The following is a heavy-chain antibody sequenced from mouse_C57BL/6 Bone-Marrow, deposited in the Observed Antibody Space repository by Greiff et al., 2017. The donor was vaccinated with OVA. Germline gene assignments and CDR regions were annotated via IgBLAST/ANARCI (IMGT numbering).Heavy chain of an antibody. CDR2: INYDGSST. J-gene: IGHJ4*01. Sequence: EVKLMESEGGLVQPGSSMKLSCTASGFTFSDYYMAWVRQVPEKGLEWVANINYDGSSTYYLDSLKSRFIISRDNAKNILYLQMSSLKSEDTATYYCARARDSSGYNAMDYWGQGTSVTVSS. CDR3: ARARDSSGYNAMDY. CDR1: GFTFSDYY. V-gene: IGHV5-16*01. D-gene: IGHD3-2*02.